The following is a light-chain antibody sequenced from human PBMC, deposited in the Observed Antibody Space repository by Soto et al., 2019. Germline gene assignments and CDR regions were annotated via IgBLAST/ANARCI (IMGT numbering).Light chain of an antibody. CDR2: AAS. V-gene: IGKV1-27*01. Sequence: IQITQSPSSLSASISNRVTITCLASQGISNYLAWYQQKPGKVPKLLIYAASTLLSGCPSRFSGSGSGTAFTLTLRILQPEDVATYFIQKYRSAPQMFGQGTKVDIK. CDR1: QGISNY. J-gene: IGKJ1*01. CDR3: QKYRSAPQM.